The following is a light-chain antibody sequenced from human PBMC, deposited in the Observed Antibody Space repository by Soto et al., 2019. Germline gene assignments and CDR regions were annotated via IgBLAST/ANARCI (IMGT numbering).Light chain of an antibody. J-gene: IGLJ3*02. V-gene: IGLV1-44*01. CDR3: ATWDDSLNGWV. CDR2: NNN. CDR1: SSNIGSNI. Sequence: QAVVTQPPSASGTPGQRVTISCSGSSSNIGSNIVNWYQQLPGTAPKLLIYNNNQRPSGVPDRFSGSKSGTSASLAISGLQSEDEAHYYCATWDDSLNGWVFGGGTKLTVL.